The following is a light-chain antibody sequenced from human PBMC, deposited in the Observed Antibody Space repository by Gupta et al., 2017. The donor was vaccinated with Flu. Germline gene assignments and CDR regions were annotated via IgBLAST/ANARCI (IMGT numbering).Light chain of an antibody. CDR3: QQDGDSQT. J-gene: IGKJ1*01. Sequence: VLTQSPGTLSSSPGERATLTCGASQGGSNDYFGWYQQKPGQAPRLLIFGPSSRANGVPDRFSGRGSGTDFTLTNTILEHDDFAMYYWQQDGDSQTFGQGTRVEIK. CDR2: GPS. CDR1: QGGSNDY. V-gene: IGKV3-20*01.